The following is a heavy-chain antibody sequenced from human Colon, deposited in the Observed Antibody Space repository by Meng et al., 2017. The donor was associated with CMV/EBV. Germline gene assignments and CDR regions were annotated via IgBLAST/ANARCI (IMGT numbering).Heavy chain of an antibody. Sequence: GESLKISCAAPEFIFNYYGMHWLRQAPGKGLEWLSFIDIDGTQRYNADIVWGRFIVSKDKSKNTVFLEMNSLRVGDTAVYYCVGHQGGPRDGVRLVWGQGTQVTVSS. CDR1: EFIFNYYG. J-gene: IGHJ4*02. V-gene: IGHV3-30*02. CDR3: VGHQGGPRDGVRLV. D-gene: IGHD3-10*01. CDR2: IDIDGTQR.